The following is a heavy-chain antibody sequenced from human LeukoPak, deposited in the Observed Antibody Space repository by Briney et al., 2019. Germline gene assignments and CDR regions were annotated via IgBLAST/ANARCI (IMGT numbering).Heavy chain of an antibody. V-gene: IGHV1-2*02. CDR2: INPNSGGT. D-gene: IGHD1-7*01. CDR3: ARVDTGTYTALDY. J-gene: IGHJ4*02. CDR1: GYTFTAYF. Sequence: ASVKVSCKASGYTFTAYFMHWVRQAPGQGLEWMGWINPNSGGTNFAQKFQGRVTMTRDTSISTVYMELNWLRSDDTAIYYCARVDTGTYTALDYWGQGTLVSVSS.